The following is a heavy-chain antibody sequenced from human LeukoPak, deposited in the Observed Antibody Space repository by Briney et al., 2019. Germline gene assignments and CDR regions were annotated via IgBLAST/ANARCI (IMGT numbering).Heavy chain of an antibody. V-gene: IGHV1-18*01. CDR3: ARERRSRLYYYDSSGYLV. CDR2: ISAYNGNT. J-gene: IGHJ4*02. Sequence: ASVKVSCKASGYTFTSYGISWVRQAPGQGLEWMGWISAYNGNTNYAQKLQGRVTTTTDTSTSTAYMELRSLRSDDTAVYYCARERRSRLYYYDSSGYLVWGQGTLVTVSS. CDR1: GYTFTSYG. D-gene: IGHD3-22*01.